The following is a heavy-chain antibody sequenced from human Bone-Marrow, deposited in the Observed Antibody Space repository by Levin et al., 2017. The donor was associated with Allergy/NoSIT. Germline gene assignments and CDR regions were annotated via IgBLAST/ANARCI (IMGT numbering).Heavy chain of an antibody. CDR2: IYPGDAER. D-gene: IGHD5-18*01. J-gene: IGHJ3*02. V-gene: IGHV5-51*01. Sequence: GESLKISCKGSGYSFTSYWIGWVRQMPGKGLEWMGIIYPGDAERRYSPSVQGQVTISVDKSTSTAYLQWGRLKASDTAIYYCVRRSERGYSYASPYDIWGQGTMVTVSS. CDR3: VRRSERGYSYASPYDI. CDR1: GYSFTSYW.